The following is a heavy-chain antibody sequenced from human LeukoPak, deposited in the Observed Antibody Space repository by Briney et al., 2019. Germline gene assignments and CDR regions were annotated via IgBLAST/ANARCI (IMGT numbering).Heavy chain of an antibody. J-gene: IGHJ5*02. CDR3: ARDYNIASGYYYPDNWFDP. Sequence: PGRSLRLSCAASGFTFSSYAMHWVRQAPGKGLEWVAVISYDGSNKYYADSVKGRFTISRDNSKNTLYLQMNSLRAEDTAVYYCARDYNIASGYYYPDNWFDPWGQGTLVTVSS. V-gene: IGHV3-30*04. CDR1: GFTFSSYA. D-gene: IGHD3-22*01. CDR2: ISYDGSNK.